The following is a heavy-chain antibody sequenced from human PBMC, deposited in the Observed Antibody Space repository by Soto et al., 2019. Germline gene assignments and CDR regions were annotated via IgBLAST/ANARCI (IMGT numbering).Heavy chain of an antibody. J-gene: IGHJ6*02. V-gene: IGHV3-33*01. D-gene: IGHD3-3*01. CDR3: ASATYDFWSGYSTYYYYYGMDV. CDR1: GFTFISYG. CDR2: IWYDGSNK. Sequence: QSGGSLRLSCAASGFTFISYGMHWVGQAAGKGLEWVGVIWYDGSNKYYADSVKGRFTISRDNSKNTLYLQMNSLRAEDTAVYYCASATYDFWSGYSTYYYYYGMDVWGQGTTVTVSS.